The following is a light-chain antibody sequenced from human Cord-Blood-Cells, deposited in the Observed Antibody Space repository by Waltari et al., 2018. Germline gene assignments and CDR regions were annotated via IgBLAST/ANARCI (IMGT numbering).Light chain of an antibody. CDR3: SSYTSSSTLV. V-gene: IGLV2-14*01. CDR2: DVS. J-gene: IGLJ2*01. Sequence: QSALTQPASVSGSPGQSITISCTGTSSAVGRYNYVSWYQQHPGKAPKLMIYDVSNRPSGVSNRFSGSKSGNTGSLTIYGLQAEDEADYYCSSYTSSSTLVFGGGTMLTVL. CDR1: SSAVGRYNY.